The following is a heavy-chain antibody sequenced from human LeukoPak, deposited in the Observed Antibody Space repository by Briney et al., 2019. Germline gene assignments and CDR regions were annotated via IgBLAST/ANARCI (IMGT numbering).Heavy chain of an antibody. D-gene: IGHD3-3*01. V-gene: IGHV3-23*01. J-gene: IGHJ6*02. CDR3: AKLAGWYDFLAYGMDV. CDR2: ISGSGGST. CDR1: GFTFSSYA. Sequence: GGSLRLSCAASGFTFSSYAMSWVRQAPGKGLEWVSAISGSGGSTYYADSVKGRFTISRDNSKNTLYLQMNSLRAEDTAVYYCAKLAGWYDFLAYGMDVWDQGTTVTVSS.